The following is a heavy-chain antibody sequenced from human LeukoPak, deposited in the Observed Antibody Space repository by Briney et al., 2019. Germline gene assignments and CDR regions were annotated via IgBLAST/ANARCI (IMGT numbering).Heavy chain of an antibody. CDR1: GGSMTSYY. J-gene: IGHJ4*02. Sequence: SETLSLTCTVSGGSMTSYYWTWIRQSPGQGLEWIGYMYYSGRTNYNPSLKSRVTISVDTSNNQFSLKLSSVTAADTAVYYCARGLWYQNYWGQGTLVTVSS. V-gene: IGHV4-59*12. CDR3: ARGLWYQNY. D-gene: IGHD3-10*01. CDR2: MYYSGRT.